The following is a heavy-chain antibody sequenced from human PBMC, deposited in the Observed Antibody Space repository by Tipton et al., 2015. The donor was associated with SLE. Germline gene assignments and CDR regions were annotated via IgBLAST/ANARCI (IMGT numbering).Heavy chain of an antibody. D-gene: IGHD2-15*01. CDR3: ARGWSVANRGAFDL. V-gene: IGHV4-59*01. J-gene: IGHJ3*01. CDR1: GDSITTYF. Sequence: TLSLTCSVSGDSITTYFWSWIRQPPGKGLEWIGYMFPSGTTNYNPSHKSRLNISPDTSKNQFSLKLNSVTTADTAVYYCARGWSVANRGAFDLWGQGTIVTVSS. CDR2: MFPSGTT.